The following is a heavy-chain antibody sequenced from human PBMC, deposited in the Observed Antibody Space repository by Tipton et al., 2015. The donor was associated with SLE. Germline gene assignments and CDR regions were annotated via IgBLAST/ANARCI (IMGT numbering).Heavy chain of an antibody. CDR3: AKSRLVGASSLRDYFDY. CDR1: GFTIFSFDDFA. D-gene: IGHD1-26*01. CDR2: INWNSGYT. J-gene: IGHJ4*02. Sequence: SLRLSCTVSGFTIFSFDDFALHWVRQVPGKGLEWGSGINWNSGYTAYADSVMGRFTISRDNGKKSLYLQMNSLRVEDTAFYYCAKSRLVGASSLRDYFDYWGQGILVTVSS. V-gene: IGHV3-9*01.